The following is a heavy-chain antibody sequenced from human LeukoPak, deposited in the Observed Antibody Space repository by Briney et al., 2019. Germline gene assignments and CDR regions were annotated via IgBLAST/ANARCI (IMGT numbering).Heavy chain of an antibody. Sequence: ASVKVSCKASGYALTNYAVQWVRQAPGQRLEWMGWVNAGNGDTRYSPKFQGRVTIARDTSASTAYMELSRLRSDGTAVYYCAREGIPNYYYYGMDVWGQGTTVTVSS. CDR3: AREGIPNYYYYGMDV. CDR2: VNAGNGDT. V-gene: IGHV1-3*01. J-gene: IGHJ6*02. CDR1: GYALTNYA.